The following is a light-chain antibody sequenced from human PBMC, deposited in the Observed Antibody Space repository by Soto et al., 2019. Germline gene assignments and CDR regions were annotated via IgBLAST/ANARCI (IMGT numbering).Light chain of an antibody. Sequence: IELTHSRATLPWAVKESSTLSCRASQSVSSYLAWYQQKPGQAPRLLIYDASNRATGIPARFSGSGSGTDITLACSSRVPEDLAVYSCQQRGNWSRTFGQGTKVDIK. V-gene: IGKV3-11*01. CDR3: QQRGNWSRT. CDR2: DAS. J-gene: IGKJ1*01. CDR1: QSVSSY.